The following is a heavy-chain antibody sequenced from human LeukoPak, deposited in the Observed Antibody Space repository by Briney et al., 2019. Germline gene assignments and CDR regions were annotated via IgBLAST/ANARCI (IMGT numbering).Heavy chain of an antibody. CDR3: ARPTLYDNSFNY. D-gene: IGHD5/OR15-5a*01. V-gene: IGHV1-69*13. Sequence: SVKVSCKASGGTFSSYAISWVRQAPGQGLEWMGGIIPIFGTANYAQKFQGRVTITADESTSTAYMELSSLRSEDTAVYYCARPTLYDNSFNYWGKEPLFTVSS. J-gene: IGHJ4*02. CDR2: IIPIFGTA. CDR1: GGTFSSYA.